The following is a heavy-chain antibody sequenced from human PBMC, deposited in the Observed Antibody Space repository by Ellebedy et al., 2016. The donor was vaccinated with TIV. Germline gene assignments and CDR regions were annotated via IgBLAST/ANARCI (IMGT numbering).Heavy chain of an antibody. CDR2: SNHAGST. J-gene: IGHJ4*02. V-gene: IGHV4-34*01. D-gene: IGHD2-15*01. CDR3: AGEGDCSSGTCYPLFGY. CDR1: RGPFSGYY. Sequence: MPSETLSLTCAVFRGPFSGYYWSWIRQPPGKGLEWIGDSNHAGSTNYNPSLKSRVTISVDTFKNQFSLRLTSVTAADTAVYYCAGEGDCSSGTCYPLFGYWGQGILVTVSS.